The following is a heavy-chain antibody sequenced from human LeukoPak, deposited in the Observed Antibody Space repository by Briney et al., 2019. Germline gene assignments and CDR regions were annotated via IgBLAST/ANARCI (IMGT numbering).Heavy chain of an antibody. J-gene: IGHJ4*02. V-gene: IGHV1-2*06. D-gene: IGHD6-19*01. CDR1: GYTFTGYY. CDR3: FVAGREGVDY. Sequence: ASVTVSFTASGYTFTGYYMHWVRQAPGQGLEWMGRINPNSGGTNYAQKFQGRVTMTRDTSISTAYMELSRLRSDDTAVYYCFVAGREGVDYWGQGTLVTVSS. CDR2: INPNSGGT.